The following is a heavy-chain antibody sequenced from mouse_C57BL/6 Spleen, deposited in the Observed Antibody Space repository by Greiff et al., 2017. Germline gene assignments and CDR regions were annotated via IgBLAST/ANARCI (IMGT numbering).Heavy chain of an antibody. D-gene: IGHD1-1*01. V-gene: IGHV3-6*01. CDR3: ARFPLLGYFDY. CDR1: GYSITSGYY. CDR2: ISYDGSN. J-gene: IGHJ2*01. Sequence: EVQLQESGPGLVKPSQSLSLTCSVTGYSITSGYYWNWIRQFPGNKLEWMGYISYDGSNNYKPSLKNRISITRDTSKNQFFLKLNSVTTEDTTTYYCARFPLLGYFDYWGQGTTLTVSS.